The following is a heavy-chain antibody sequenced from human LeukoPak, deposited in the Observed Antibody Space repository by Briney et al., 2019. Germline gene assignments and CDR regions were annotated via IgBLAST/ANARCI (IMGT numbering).Heavy chain of an antibody. J-gene: IGHJ5*02. Sequence: ASVKVSCKASGYTFTSYAMNWVRQAPGQGLEWMGWISAYNGNTNYAQKLQGRVTMTRDTSISTAYMELSRLRSDDTAVYYCARDQAPRMITFGGPRRWFDPWGQGTLVTVSS. V-gene: IGHV1-18*01. D-gene: IGHD3-16*01. CDR1: GYTFTSYA. CDR2: ISAYNGNT. CDR3: ARDQAPRMITFGGPRRWFDP.